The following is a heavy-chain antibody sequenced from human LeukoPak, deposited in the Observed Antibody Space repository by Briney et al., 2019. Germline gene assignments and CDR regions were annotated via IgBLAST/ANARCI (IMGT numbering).Heavy chain of an antibody. CDR3: ASLGAYRFDS. V-gene: IGHV4-4*07. J-gene: IGHJ4*02. CDR2: IYTSGST. D-gene: IGHD3-16*01. Sequence: SETLSLTCTVSGGSISSYYWSWIRQPAGKGLEWIGRIYTSGSTNYNPSLKSRVTMSVDTSNNQFSLKLSSVTAADTAVYFCASLGAYRFDSWGQGTLVTVSS. CDR1: GGSISSYY.